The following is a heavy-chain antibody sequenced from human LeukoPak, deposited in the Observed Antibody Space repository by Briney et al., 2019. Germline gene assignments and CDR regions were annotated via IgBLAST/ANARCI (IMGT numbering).Heavy chain of an antibody. Sequence: ASVKVSCKASGYTFTSYYMHWVRQAPGQGLEWMGIINPSGGSTSYAQKFQGRVTMTRDMSTSTVYMELSSLRSEDTAVYYCARGRRIVVVTAIRAPLSWLDPWGQGTLVTVSS. CDR3: ARGRRIVVVTAIRAPLSWLDP. CDR2: INPSGGST. D-gene: IGHD2-21*02. J-gene: IGHJ5*02. V-gene: IGHV1-46*01. CDR1: GYTFTSYY.